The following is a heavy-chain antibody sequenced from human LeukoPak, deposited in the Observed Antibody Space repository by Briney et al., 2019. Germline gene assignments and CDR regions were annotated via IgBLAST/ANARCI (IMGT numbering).Heavy chain of an antibody. J-gene: IGHJ4*02. CDR2: ISSSSSYI. D-gene: IGHD3-22*01. V-gene: IGHV3-21*01. CDR1: GFTFSSYS. CDR3: ARDRDEYDSSGYYYDY. Sequence: GGSLRLSCAASGFTFSSYSMNWVRQAPGKGLEWVSSISSSSSYIYYADSVKGRFTISRDNAKNSLYLQMNSLRAEDTAVYYCARDRDEYDSSGYYYDYWGQGTLVTVSS.